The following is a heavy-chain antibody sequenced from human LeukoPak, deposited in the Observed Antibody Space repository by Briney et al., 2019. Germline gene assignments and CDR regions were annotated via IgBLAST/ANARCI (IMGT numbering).Heavy chain of an antibody. CDR3: ARVPGKLSYGSGSYFSYYYYYYMDV. J-gene: IGHJ6*03. CDR2: IYYSGST. Sequence: SETLSLTCTVSGGSISSYYWSWIRQPPGKGLEWIGYIYYSGSTNYNPSLKSRVTISVDTSKNQFSLKLSSVTAADTAVYYCARVPGKLSYGSGSYFSYYYYYYMDVWGKGTTVTISS. V-gene: IGHV4-59*01. CDR1: GGSISSYY. D-gene: IGHD3-10*01.